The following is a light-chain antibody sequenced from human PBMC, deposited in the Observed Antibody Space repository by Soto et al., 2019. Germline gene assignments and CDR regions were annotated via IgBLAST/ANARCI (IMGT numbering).Light chain of an antibody. CDR2: WAS. Sequence: DIVLTQSPDSLAVSLGERATINCKSSQSVLYSSNNKNYLAWYQQKPGQPPKLLIYWASTRESGVPGRFSGSVSGTDFTLTISSLQAEDVAVYYCQQYYSTPLTFGGGTKVEIK. CDR3: QQYYSTPLT. CDR1: QSVLYSSNNKNY. J-gene: IGKJ4*01. V-gene: IGKV4-1*01.